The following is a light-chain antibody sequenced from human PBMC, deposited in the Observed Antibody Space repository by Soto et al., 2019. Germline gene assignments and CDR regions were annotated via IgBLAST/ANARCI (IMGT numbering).Light chain of an antibody. V-gene: IGKV1-39*01. CDR3: QQTNITPHT. CDR1: QSISFY. CDR2: AAS. Sequence: DIKMTQSPSSLSASVGDAVTITCRASQSISFYLSWYQRKPGKAPYLLIYAASTLQSGVPSRFSGTGSGTDCTLTISSLQADDFATYYCQQTNITPHTFVPGTRLEIK. J-gene: IGKJ5*01.